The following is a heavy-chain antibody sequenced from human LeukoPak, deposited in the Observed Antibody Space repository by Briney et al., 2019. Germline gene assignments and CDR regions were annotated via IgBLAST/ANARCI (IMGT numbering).Heavy chain of an antibody. Sequence: GGPLRLSCAASGFTFSSYSMNWVRQAPGKGLEWVSSISSSSSYIYYADSVKGRFTISRDNAKNSLYLQMNSLRAEDTAVYYCARDHRSSHRLKYFDLWGRGTLVTVSS. CDR1: GFTFSSYS. CDR3: ARDHRSSHRLKYFDL. V-gene: IGHV3-21*01. J-gene: IGHJ2*01. D-gene: IGHD6-13*01. CDR2: ISSSSSYI.